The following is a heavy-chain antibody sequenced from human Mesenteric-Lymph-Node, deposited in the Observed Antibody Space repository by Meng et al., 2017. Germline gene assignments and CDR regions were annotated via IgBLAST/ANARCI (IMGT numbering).Heavy chain of an antibody. J-gene: IGHJ6*02. CDR3: ARSYDILTGYYISYYYGMDV. V-gene: IGHV3-21*01. D-gene: IGHD3-9*01. CDR1: GFTFSSYS. Sequence: GGSLRLSCAASGFTFSSYSMNWVRQAPGKGLEWVSSISSSSSYIYYADSVKGRFTISRDNAKNSLYLQMNSLRAEDTAVYYCARSYDILTGYYISYYYGMDVWGQGTTVTVSS. CDR2: ISSSSSYI.